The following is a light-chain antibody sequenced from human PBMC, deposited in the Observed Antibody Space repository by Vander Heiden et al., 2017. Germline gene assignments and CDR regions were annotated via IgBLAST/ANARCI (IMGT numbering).Light chain of an antibody. J-gene: IGLJ3*02. CDR2: GKN. Sequence: SSELTQDPAVSVALGQTVSITCQGDSLKTSYASWYQQKSGQAPRLVLFGKNNRPSGVPDRFSGSRSGNSAYFNTTAAQAEDEADYYGHSRDRSGKHLVFGEGTRLTVL. V-gene: IGLV3-19*01. CDR3: HSRDRSGKHLV. CDR1: SLKTSY.